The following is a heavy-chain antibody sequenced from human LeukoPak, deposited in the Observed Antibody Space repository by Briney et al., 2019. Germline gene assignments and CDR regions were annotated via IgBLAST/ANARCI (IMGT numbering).Heavy chain of an antibody. J-gene: IGHJ4*02. CDR2: ISYDGSNK. CDR1: GFTFSSYG. D-gene: IGHD2-2*01. V-gene: IGHV3-30*18. CDR3: AKEEVVVVPAARSPFDY. Sequence: GGSLRLSCAASGFTFSSYGMHWVRQAPGKGLEWVAVISYDGSNKYYADSVKGRFTISRDNSKNTLYLQMNSLRAEDTAVYYCAKEEVVVVPAARSPFDYWGQGTLVTVSS.